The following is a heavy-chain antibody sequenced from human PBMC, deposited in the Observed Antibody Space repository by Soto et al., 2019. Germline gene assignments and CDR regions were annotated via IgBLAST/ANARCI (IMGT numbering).Heavy chain of an antibody. Sequence: EVHLVESGGGLVQPGGSLRLSCAASGLSFSGNWMHWVRQTPGKGLMWVSRISSDGRSTTYADSVKGRFTISRDDVRNTLYLEMNSLRVEDTAVYYCARDPDWGGYSWFGPWGQGTLVTVSS. CDR1: GLSFSGNW. J-gene: IGHJ5*02. V-gene: IGHV3-74*01. CDR2: ISSDGRST. D-gene: IGHD7-27*01. CDR3: ARDPDWGGYSWFGP.